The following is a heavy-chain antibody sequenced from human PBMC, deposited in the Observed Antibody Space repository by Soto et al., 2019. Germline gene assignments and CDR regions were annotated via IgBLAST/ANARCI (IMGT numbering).Heavy chain of an antibody. CDR3: ARTANWLDP. J-gene: IGHJ5*02. CDR1: GGSISSSSYH. Sequence: QLQLQESGPGLVKASETLSLTCTVSGGSISSSSYHWGWIRQPPGKGLEWIGNSHYSGSAYYNPSLNRRVTISVDTSKKQVSLKLSSVTAADTSVYYCARTANWLDPWGQGTLVTVSS. CDR2: SHYSGSA. V-gene: IGHV4-39*01.